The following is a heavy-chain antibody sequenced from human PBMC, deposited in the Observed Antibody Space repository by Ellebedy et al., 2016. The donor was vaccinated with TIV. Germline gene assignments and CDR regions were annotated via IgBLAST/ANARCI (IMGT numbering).Heavy chain of an antibody. CDR2: ISGSGGST. CDR1: GFTFSSFA. V-gene: IGHV3-23*01. D-gene: IGHD3-10*01. Sequence: GGSLRLXCAASGFTFSSFAMSCVRQSLGKGLEWVSAISGSGGSTYYSDSVKGRFTISRNNSKNTLYLQMNSLRAADTAVYYCANLRFGKLRTPFDYWGQGTLVTVSS. CDR3: ANLRFGKLRTPFDY. J-gene: IGHJ4*02.